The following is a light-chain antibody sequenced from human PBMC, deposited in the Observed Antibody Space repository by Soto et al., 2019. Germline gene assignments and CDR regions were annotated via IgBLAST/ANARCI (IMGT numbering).Light chain of an antibody. J-gene: IGLJ1*01. CDR2: EVT. Sequence: QSVLTQPASVSGSPGQSITISCTGTSRDVGGHNYVSWYQQYPGKAPKVMIYEVTNRPSGVSNRFSGSKSGNPASLTISGLQTDDEADYYCSSYTSSSTYVFGTGTKVTVL. CDR3: SSYTSSSTYV. CDR1: SRDVGGHNY. V-gene: IGLV2-14*01.